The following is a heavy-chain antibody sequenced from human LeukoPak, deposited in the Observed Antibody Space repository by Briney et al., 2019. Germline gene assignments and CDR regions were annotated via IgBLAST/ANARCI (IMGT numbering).Heavy chain of an antibody. CDR1: GGSISSYH. V-gene: IGHV4-59*01. J-gene: IGHJ6*02. Sequence: SETLSLTCTVYGGSISSYHWSWIRQPPGKGLEWIGYISYSGSTNYSPSLTSRVTVSIDTSKRQLSLTLTSLTTADTAIYYCAGDLYSGSWSLGAMDVWGQGTTVIVSS. D-gene: IGHD6-19*01. CDR3: AGDLYSGSWSLGAMDV. CDR2: ISYSGST.